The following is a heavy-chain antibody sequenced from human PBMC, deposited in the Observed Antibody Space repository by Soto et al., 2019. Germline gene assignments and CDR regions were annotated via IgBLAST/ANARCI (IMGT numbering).Heavy chain of an antibody. J-gene: IGHJ3*02. CDR1: GFTFTSYA. V-gene: IGHV3-23*01. Sequence: GGSLRLSCAASGFTFTSYAINWVRQAPGKGLEWVSAISGSGSSAYYADSVKGRYTTSRDNSKNTVYVQMNSLRADDTAVYYCGKVATVGATFPAFDIWGQGTVVTVSS. CDR2: ISGSGSSA. D-gene: IGHD1-26*01. CDR3: GKVATVGATFPAFDI.